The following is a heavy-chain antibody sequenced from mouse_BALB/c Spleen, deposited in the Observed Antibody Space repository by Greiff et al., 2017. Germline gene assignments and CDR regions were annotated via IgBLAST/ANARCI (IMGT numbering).Heavy chain of an antibody. CDR1: GYSITSDYA. D-gene: IGHD1-1*01. Sequence: VQLKESGPGLVKPSQSLSLTCTVTGYSITSDYAWNWIRQFPGNKLEWMGYISYSGSTSYNPSLKSRISITRDTSKNQFFLQLNSVTTEDTATYYCAKATVEDGFAYWGQGTLVTVSA. CDR2: ISYSGST. CDR3: AKATVEDGFAY. J-gene: IGHJ3*01. V-gene: IGHV3-2*02.